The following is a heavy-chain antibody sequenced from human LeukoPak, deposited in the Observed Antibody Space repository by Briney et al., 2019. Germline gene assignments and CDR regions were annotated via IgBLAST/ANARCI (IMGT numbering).Heavy chain of an antibody. CDR2: IWYDGSNK. Sequence: GGSLRLSCAASGFTFSRHWMSWVRQAPGKGLEWVAVIWYDGSNKYYADSVKGRFTISRDNSKNTLYLQMNSLRAEDTAVYYCARESVVRGAPLLLVWGQGTLVTVSS. CDR1: GFTFSRHW. J-gene: IGHJ4*02. V-gene: IGHV3-33*08. D-gene: IGHD3-10*01. CDR3: ARESVVRGAPLLLV.